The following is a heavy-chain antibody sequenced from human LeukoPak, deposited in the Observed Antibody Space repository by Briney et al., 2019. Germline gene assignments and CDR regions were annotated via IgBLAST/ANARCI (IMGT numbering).Heavy chain of an antibody. CDR1: GFSFNTYD. Sequence: GGSLRLSCAASGFSFNTYDMHWVRQAPGKGLEWVALIWSDGSVMLYADSVKGRFTISRDNSKSTLFLQMDSLRAEDTGVYYCAAEPAPAAFDYWGQGTLVTVSS. V-gene: IGHV3-33*01. CDR2: IWSDGSVM. J-gene: IGHJ4*02. CDR3: AAEPAPAAFDY. D-gene: IGHD6-13*01.